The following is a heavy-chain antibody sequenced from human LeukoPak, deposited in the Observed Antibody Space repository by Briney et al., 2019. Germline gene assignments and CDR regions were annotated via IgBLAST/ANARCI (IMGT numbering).Heavy chain of an antibody. Sequence: TGGSLRLSCAASGFTFNIYEFNWVRQAPGKGLEWLSYIDGSGNSIYYADSVKGRFTISRDNAKNSLYLQMSSLRADDTAVYYCARECLTCGGDSYDYWGRGALVTVSS. CDR2: IDGSGNSI. CDR3: ARECLTCGGDSYDY. D-gene: IGHD2-21*01. V-gene: IGHV3-48*03. J-gene: IGHJ4*02. CDR1: GFTFNIYE.